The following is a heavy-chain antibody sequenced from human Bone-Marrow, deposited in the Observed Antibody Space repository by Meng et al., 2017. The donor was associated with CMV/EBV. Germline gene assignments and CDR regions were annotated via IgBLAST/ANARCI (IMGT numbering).Heavy chain of an antibody. V-gene: IGHV1-69*04. CDR2: IIPILGIA. D-gene: IGHD6-19*01. CDR1: GGTFSSYT. J-gene: IGHJ5*02. Sequence: SVKVSCKASGGTFSSYTISWVRQAPGQGLEWMGRIIPILGIANYAQKFQGRVTITADKSTSTAYMELSSLRSEDTAVYYCARDRAEYSSGWYGGANWFDPWGQGPLVTVSS. CDR3: ARDRAEYSSGWYGGANWFDP.